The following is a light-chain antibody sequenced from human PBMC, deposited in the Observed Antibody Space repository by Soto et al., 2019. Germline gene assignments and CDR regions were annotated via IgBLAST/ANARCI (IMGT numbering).Light chain of an antibody. V-gene: IGKV3-15*01. Sequence: RVMTQPPATLSLSPGERATLSCRASQSVSTNVAWYQQKPGQAPRLLIYGASTRATDIPARFSGSGSGTDFTLTISSLQSEDFAVYYCQQYNNWPPWTFGQGTKVEVK. J-gene: IGKJ1*01. CDR3: QQYNNWPPWT. CDR1: QSVSTN. CDR2: GAS.